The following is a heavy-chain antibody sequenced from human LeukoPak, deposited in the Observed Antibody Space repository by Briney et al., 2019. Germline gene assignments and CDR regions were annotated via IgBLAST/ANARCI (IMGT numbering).Heavy chain of an antibody. CDR2: IKQDGSEK. D-gene: IGHD2-15*01. J-gene: IGHJ5*02. CDR3: ARVMVAATNWFDP. V-gene: IGHV3-7*01. Sequence: GGSLRLSCAASRFTFSSYWMSWVRQAQGKGLEWVANIKQDGSEKYYVDSVKGRFTISRDNAKNSLYLQMNSLRAEDTAVYYCARVMVAATNWFDPWGQGTLVTVSS. CDR1: RFTFSSYW.